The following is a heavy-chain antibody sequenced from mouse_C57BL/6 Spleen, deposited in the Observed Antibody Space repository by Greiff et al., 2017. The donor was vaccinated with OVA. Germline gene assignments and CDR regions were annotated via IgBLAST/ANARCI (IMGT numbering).Heavy chain of an antibody. Sequence: QVQLQQPGAELVMPGASVKLSCKASGYTFTSYWMHWVKQRPGQGLEWIGEIDPSDSYTNYNQKFKGKSTLTVDKSSSTAYMQLSSLTSEDSAVYYCARSNYDGSSYPWYFDVWGTGTTVTVSS. CDR2: IDPSDSYT. CDR1: GYTFTSYW. CDR3: ARSNYDGSSYPWYFDV. V-gene: IGHV1-69*01. J-gene: IGHJ1*03. D-gene: IGHD1-1*01.